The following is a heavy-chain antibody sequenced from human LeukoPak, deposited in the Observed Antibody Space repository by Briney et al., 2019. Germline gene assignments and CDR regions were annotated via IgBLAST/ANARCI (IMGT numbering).Heavy chain of an antibody. J-gene: IGHJ4*02. CDR2: ISAYNGNT. V-gene: IGHV1-18*01. Sequence: ASVKVSCKASGGTFSSYGISWVRQAPGQGLEWMGWISAYNGNTNYAQKLQGRVTMTTDTSTSTAYMELRSLRSDDTAVYYCARGDRTVTTFDYWGQGTLVTVSS. CDR1: GGTFSSYG. D-gene: IGHD4-17*01. CDR3: ARGDRTVTTFDY.